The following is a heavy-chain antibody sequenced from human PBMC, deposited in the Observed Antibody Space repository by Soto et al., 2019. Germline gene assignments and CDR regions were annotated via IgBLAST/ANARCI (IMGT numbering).Heavy chain of an antibody. D-gene: IGHD5-18*01. V-gene: IGHV5-51*01. J-gene: IGHJ4*02. CDR3: ARERGYNYGAFDY. CDR1: GYSFTSYS. Sequence: GESLKISCKGSGYSFTSYSIGWVRQMPGKGLEWMGIIYPGDSDTRYSLSFQGQVTISADKSISTAYLQWSRLKASDTAMYYCARERGYNYGAFDYWGQGTLVTVSS. CDR2: IYPGDSDT.